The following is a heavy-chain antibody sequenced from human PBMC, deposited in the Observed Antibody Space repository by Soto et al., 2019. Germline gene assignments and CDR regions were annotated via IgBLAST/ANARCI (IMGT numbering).Heavy chain of an antibody. CDR2: NNPNSGDT. Sequence: QVQLVQSGAEVKKPGASVKVSCKASGYTFTGYYMHWVRQAPGQGLEWMGWNNPNSGDTNYAQKVQGRVTMSSDTAISPSYMELSRLRSYDTAVYYCARAPADTFSDYWGQRTLVTVSS. D-gene: IGHD3-16*01. J-gene: IGHJ4*02. V-gene: IGHV1-2*02. CDR1: GYTFTGYY. CDR3: ARAPADTFSDY.